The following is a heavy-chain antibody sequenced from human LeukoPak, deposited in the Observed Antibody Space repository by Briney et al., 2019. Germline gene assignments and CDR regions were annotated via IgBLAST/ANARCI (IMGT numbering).Heavy chain of an antibody. CDR1: GLIVSSNY. V-gene: IGHV3-53*01. D-gene: IGHD3/OR15-3a*01. CDR2: IYSGGSI. CDR3: ARDPSRGLYYFDH. J-gene: IGHJ4*02. Sequence: GGSLRLSCAASGLIVSSNYMSWVRQAPGKGLEWVSVIYSGGSIYYADSVKGRFTISRDNSKNTLYLQMNGLRAEDTAVYYCARDPSRGLYYFDHWGQGTLVTVSS.